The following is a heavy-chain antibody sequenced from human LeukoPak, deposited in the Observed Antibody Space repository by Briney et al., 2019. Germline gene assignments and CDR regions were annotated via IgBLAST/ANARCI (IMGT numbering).Heavy chain of an antibody. V-gene: IGHV4-59*01. J-gene: IGHJ6*02. CDR1: GGSISSYY. Sequence: SETLPLTCTVSGGSISSYYWTWIRQPPGKGLEWIGYIYYSGSTKYNPSLKSRVTISLDTSKNQFSLKLSSVTAADTAVYYCARAGDTVTSEDYYYYGLDVWGRGTTVTVSS. D-gene: IGHD4-17*01. CDR2: IYYSGST. CDR3: ARAGDTVTSEDYYYYGLDV.